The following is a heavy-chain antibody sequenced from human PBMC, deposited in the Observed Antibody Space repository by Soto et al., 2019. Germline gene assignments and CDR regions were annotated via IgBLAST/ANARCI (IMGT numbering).Heavy chain of an antibody. V-gene: IGHV4-30-2*01. Sequence: SETLSLTCAVSGGSISSGGYSWSWIRQPPGKGPEWIGYIYHSGSTSYNPSLKSRVTISLDRSKNQFSLKLRSVTAADTAVYYCARGNNVVVTQYDFDYWGQGTLVTVSS. CDR1: GGSISSGGYS. CDR3: ARGNNVVVTQYDFDY. D-gene: IGHD2-21*02. CDR2: IYHSGST. J-gene: IGHJ4*02.